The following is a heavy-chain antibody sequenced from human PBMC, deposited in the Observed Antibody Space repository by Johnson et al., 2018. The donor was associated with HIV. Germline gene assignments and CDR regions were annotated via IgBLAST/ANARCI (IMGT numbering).Heavy chain of an antibody. CDR3: ANSLLLDAFNI. J-gene: IGHJ3*02. CDR2: ISGGEDDT. CDR1: GFSFIDYA. V-gene: IGHV3-23*01. Sequence: QPGGSLRLSCVASGFSFIDYAMIWVRQAPGKGLEWVSFISGGEDDTYYADSVKGRFTISRDNSKTTLYLQMNSLRDEDTAVYYCANSLLLDAFNIWGQGTMVTVSS.